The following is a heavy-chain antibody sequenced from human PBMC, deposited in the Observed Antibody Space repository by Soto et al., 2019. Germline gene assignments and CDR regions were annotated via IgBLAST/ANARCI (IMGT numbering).Heavy chain of an antibody. CDR3: ARGYYGSGSYRRYYYGMDV. Sequence: SETLSLTCAVYGWSFSGYYWSWIRQPPGKGLEWIGEINHSGSTNYNPSLKSRVTISVDTSKNQFSLKLSSVTAADTAVYYCARGYYGSGSYRRYYYGMDVWGQGTTVT. J-gene: IGHJ6*02. CDR2: INHSGST. D-gene: IGHD3-10*01. CDR1: GWSFSGYY. V-gene: IGHV4-34*01.